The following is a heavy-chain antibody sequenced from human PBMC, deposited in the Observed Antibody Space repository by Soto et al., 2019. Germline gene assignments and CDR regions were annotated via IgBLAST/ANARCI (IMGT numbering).Heavy chain of an antibody. D-gene: IGHD6-19*01. J-gene: IGHJ3*02. CDR3: AREDSSGWSGAFDI. V-gene: IGHV3-30-3*01. Sequence: QVQLVESGGGVVQPGRSLRLSCAASGFTFSSYAMHWVRQAPGKGLEWVAVISYDGSNKYYADSVKGRFTISRDNSKNTLYMQMNSLGAEDTAVYYCAREDSSGWSGAFDIWGQGTMVTVSS. CDR2: ISYDGSNK. CDR1: GFTFSSYA.